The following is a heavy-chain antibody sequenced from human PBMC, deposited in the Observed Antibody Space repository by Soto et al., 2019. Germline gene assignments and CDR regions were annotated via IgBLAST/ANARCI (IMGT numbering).Heavy chain of an antibody. J-gene: IGHJ6*02. CDR3: ARDNPRLQLGGNYSYILDV. D-gene: IGHD1-7*01. V-gene: IGHV1-18*01. CDR2: ISAYNGNT. CDR1: GYTFTSYG. Sequence: ASVKVSCKASGYTFTSYGISWVRQAPGQGLEWMGWISAYNGNTNYAQKLQGRVTMTTDTSTSTAYMELRSLRSDDTAVYYCARDNPRLQLGGNYSYILDVWGQGTTVTVSS.